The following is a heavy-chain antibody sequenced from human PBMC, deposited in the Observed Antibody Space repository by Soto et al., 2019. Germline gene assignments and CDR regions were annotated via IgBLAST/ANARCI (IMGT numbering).Heavy chain of an antibody. V-gene: IGHV1-18*01. J-gene: IGHJ6*02. D-gene: IGHD6-19*01. CDR2: ISAYNGNT. CDR3: ARDPAPGIAVDGIFYYYGMDV. Sequence: ASVKVSCKASGYTFTSYGISWVRQAPGQGLEWMGWISAYNGNTNYAQKLQGRVTMTTDTSTSTAYMELRSLRSDDTAVYYCARDPAPGIAVDGIFYYYGMDVSGQGTTLTVSS. CDR1: GYTFTSYG.